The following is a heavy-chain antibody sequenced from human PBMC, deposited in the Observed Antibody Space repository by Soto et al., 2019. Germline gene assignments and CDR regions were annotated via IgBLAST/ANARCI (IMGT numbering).Heavy chain of an antibody. D-gene: IGHD6-13*01. CDR3: XXXXXAAGPFDY. V-gene: IGHV1-18*01. CDR1: GYTFTSYG. J-gene: IGHJ4*02. Sequence: QVQLVQSGAEVKKPGASVKVSCKASGYTFTSYGISWVRQAPGQGLEWMGWISAYNGNTNYAQKXXXXXXXXXXXXXXXXXXXXXXXXXXXXXXXXXXXXXXAAGPFDYWGQGTLVTVSS. CDR2: ISAYNGNT.